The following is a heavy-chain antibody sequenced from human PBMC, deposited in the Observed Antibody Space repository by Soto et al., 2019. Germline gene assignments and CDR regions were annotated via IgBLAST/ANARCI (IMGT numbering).Heavy chain of an antibody. CDR1: GFTVSSNY. CDR2: IYSGGST. J-gene: IGHJ6*03. V-gene: IGHV3-53*04. D-gene: IGHD2-21*01. Sequence: GGSLRLSCAASGFTVSSNYMSWVRQAPGKGLEWVSVIYSGGSTYCADSVKGRFTISRHNSKNTLYLQMNSLRAEDTAVYYCATDAYCGGDCYYMDVWGKGTTVTVSS. CDR3: ATDAYCGGDCYYMDV.